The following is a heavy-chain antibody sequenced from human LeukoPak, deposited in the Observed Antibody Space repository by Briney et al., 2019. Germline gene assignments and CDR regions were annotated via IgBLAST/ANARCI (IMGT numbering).Heavy chain of an antibody. Sequence: PSETLSLTCTVSGDSMRSFYWSFIRQPAGKGLEWIGRIHTSGTTWYNASLKSRVAMSVDTSKNQFSLKLSSVTAADTAVYYCASIPVGLDSSGYYYAADYWGQGTLVTVSS. V-gene: IGHV4-4*07. CDR2: IHTSGTT. D-gene: IGHD3-22*01. CDR1: GDSMRSFY. CDR3: ASIPVGLDSSGYYYAADY. J-gene: IGHJ4*02.